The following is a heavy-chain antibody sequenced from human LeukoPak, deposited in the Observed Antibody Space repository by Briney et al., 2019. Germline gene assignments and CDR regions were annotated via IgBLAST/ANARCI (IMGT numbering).Heavy chain of an antibody. CDR1: GGSFSDYY. CDR3: ARYDVWGTYRAFDY. V-gene: IGHV4-38-2*01. J-gene: IGHJ4*02. CDR2: IYHSGST. Sequence: PSETLSLTCAVYGGSFSDYYWGWIRHPPGRGLEWIGTIYHSGSTYYNPSLKSRVTISVDTSKNQFSLKLSSVTAADTAVYYCARYDVWGTYRAFDYWGQGTLVTVSS. D-gene: IGHD3-16*02.